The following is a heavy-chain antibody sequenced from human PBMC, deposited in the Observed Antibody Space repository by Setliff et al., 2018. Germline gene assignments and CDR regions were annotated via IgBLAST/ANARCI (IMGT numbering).Heavy chain of an antibody. CDR2: IDQSGIT. D-gene: IGHD3-22*01. Sequence: SETLSLTCTVSGGSISGYYWSWIRQPPGKGPEWIGEIDQSGITNYNPSLKSRVTISIDTSKNQFSLRLSSVTATDTAVYYCARGRRITMIVVPPGVFDIWGQGTMVTVS. CDR1: GGSISGYY. V-gene: IGHV4-34*01. J-gene: IGHJ3*02. CDR3: ARGRRITMIVVPPGVFDI.